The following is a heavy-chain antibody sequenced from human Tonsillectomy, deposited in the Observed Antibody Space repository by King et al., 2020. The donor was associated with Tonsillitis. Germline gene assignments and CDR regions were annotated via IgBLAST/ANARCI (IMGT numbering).Heavy chain of an antibody. J-gene: IGHJ4*02. Sequence: VQLVESGGGVVQPGRSLRLSCAASGFTFSSYAMHWVRQAPGKGLEWVAVISYDGSNKYYADSVKGRFTISRDNSENTLYLQMNSLRAEDTAVYYCARVSTGGNSGHVGYWGQGTLVTVSS. CDR2: ISYDGSNK. CDR3: ARVSTGGNSGHVGY. CDR1: GFTFSSYA. D-gene: IGHD4-23*01. V-gene: IGHV3-30-3*01.